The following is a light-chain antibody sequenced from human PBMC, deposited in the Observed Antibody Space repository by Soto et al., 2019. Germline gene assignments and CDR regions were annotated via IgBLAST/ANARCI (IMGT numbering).Light chain of an antibody. V-gene: IGKV1-5*03. J-gene: IGKJ1*01. Sequence: DIQMTQSPSTLFASVGDRVTITCRASQNVGTWLAWYQQKPGKAPNLLIYKASNLERGVPSRFSGSGSGTESTITISSLQPDDLATYYCQQNNRYPWTFGQGTKLDI. CDR3: QQNNRYPWT. CDR1: QNVGTW. CDR2: KAS.